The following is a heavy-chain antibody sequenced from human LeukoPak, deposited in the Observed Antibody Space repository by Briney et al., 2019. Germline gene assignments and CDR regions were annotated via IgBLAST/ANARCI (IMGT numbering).Heavy chain of an antibody. CDR3: AARSRGGWSGLGY. CDR1: GFTVSSNY. V-gene: IGHV3-66*01. D-gene: IGHD6-19*01. Sequence: GGSLRLSCGASGFTVSSNYMSWVRQAPGKGLGWVSVIYSGGSTYYADSVKGRFTISRDNSKNTLYLQMNSLRAEDTAVYYCAARSRGGWSGLGYWGQGTLVTVSS. J-gene: IGHJ4*02. CDR2: IYSGGST.